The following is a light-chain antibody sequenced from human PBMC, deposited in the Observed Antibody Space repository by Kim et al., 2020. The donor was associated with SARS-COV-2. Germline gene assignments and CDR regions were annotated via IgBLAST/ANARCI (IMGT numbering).Light chain of an antibody. V-gene: IGLV6-57*03. J-gene: IGLJ2*01. CDR3: QSYSRDNVL. Sequence: GKTVTIASTRSSGSLDDNDVQWYQQRPGGVPTAVIYEDDQRPSGVSDRFSGSIDNSTNSASLTISGLRTEDEDDYYCQSYSRDNVLFGGGTQLTVL. CDR2: EDD. CDR1: SGSLDDND.